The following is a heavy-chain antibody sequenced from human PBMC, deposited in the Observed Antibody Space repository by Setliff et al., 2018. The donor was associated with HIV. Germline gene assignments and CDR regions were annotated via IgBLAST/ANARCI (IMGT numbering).Heavy chain of an antibody. J-gene: IGHJ6*03. Sequence: LSLTCSVSGGSISSYYWSWIRQPPGKGLEWIGCVYYSGGTNYNPSLRSRVSISLDTSKNQFSLKLSSVTAADTAVYYCARDHHGARRDYYYYMDVWGKGTTVTVSS. V-gene: IGHV4-59*01. CDR1: GGSISSYY. CDR2: VYYSGGT. CDR3: ARDHHGARRDYYYYMDV.